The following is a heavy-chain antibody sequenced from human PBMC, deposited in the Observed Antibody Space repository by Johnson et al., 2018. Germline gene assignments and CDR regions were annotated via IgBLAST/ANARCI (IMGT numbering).Heavy chain of an antibody. CDR1: GFTFDDYA. Sequence: EVQLGETGGGLVQPGRSLRLSCAASGFTFDDYAMHWVRQAPGTGLEWVSGISWNSGSIGYADSVKGRFTISRDNAKNSLYLQMNSLRAEDTALYYCAKDLDVKVPYGMDVWGQGTTVTVSS. V-gene: IGHV3-9*01. J-gene: IGHJ6*02. CDR2: ISWNSGSI. CDR3: AKDLDVKVPYGMDV.